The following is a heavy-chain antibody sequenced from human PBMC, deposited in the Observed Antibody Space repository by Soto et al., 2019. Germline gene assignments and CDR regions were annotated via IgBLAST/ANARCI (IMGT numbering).Heavy chain of an antibody. CDR2: ISGGSSAK. V-gene: IGHV3-48*02. CDR3: ARARSNGVYYAMDV. CDR1: GFTFSSYS. D-gene: IGHD2-8*01. J-gene: IGHJ6*02. Sequence: GGSLRLSCAASGFTFSSYSMNWVRQGPGKGLEWVSHISGGSSAKYFADSVKGRFTISSDNAKNSLYLQMNSLSDEDTAVYFCARARSNGVYYAMDVWGQGTTVTVSS.